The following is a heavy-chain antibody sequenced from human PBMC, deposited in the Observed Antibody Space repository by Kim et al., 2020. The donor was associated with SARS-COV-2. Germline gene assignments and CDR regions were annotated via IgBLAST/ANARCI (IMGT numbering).Heavy chain of an antibody. Sequence: GGSLRLSCSASGFIFSGYGTRRVPSALGMRMESLAVTSASGRKMYYADSVKGRFTISRDNSRHKLYLQMNSLRLEDTALSHRAKETGGSDNSSKWLEYWGQGTLVTVPS. J-gene: IGHJ4*02. CDR1: GFIFSGYG. CDR2: TSASGRKM. V-gene: IGHV3-30*18. D-gene: IGHD1-26*01. CDR3: AKETGGSDNSSKWLEY.